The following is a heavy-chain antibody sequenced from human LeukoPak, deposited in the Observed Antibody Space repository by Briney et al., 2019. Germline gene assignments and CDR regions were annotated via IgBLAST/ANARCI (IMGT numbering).Heavy chain of an antibody. V-gene: IGHV1-58*02. J-gene: IGHJ4*02. CDR2: IVVGSGNT. CDR3: AAQDYYDSSGFGY. D-gene: IGHD3-22*01. Sequence: GASVKVSCKASGFTFTSSAMQWVRQARGQRLGWIGWIVVGSGNTNYAQKFQERVTITRDMSTSTAYMELSSLRSEDTAVYYCAAQDYYDSSGFGYWGQGTLVTVSS. CDR1: GFTFTSSA.